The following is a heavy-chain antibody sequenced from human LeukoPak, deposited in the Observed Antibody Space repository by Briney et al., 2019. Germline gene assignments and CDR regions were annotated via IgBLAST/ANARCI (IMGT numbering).Heavy chain of an antibody. D-gene: IGHD1-26*01. Sequence: GGSLRLSCAASGFTFSSYAMSWVRQAPGKGLEWVAAISGSGGSTYYADSVKGRFTISRDNSKNTLYLQMNSLRAEDTAVYYCAKGDSGGSYTFDHWGQGTPVTVSS. CDR2: ISGSGGST. V-gene: IGHV3-23*01. CDR3: AKGDSGGSYTFDH. CDR1: GFTFSSYA. J-gene: IGHJ4*02.